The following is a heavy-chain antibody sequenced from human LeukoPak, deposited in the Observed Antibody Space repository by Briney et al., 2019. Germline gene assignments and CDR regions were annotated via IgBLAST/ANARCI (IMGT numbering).Heavy chain of an antibody. V-gene: IGHV3-30*02. J-gene: IGHJ4*02. Sequence: PGGSLRLSCTASGFSFSNYGMQWVRQAPDKGLEWLAFIRYDGKTIYYADSVRGRFTISRDNSKNTLYLQMNSLRVADTAVYYCARAVRGYSYVLDYWGQGTLVTVSS. CDR1: GFSFSNYG. CDR2: IRYDGKTI. CDR3: ARAVRGYSYVLDY. D-gene: IGHD5-18*01.